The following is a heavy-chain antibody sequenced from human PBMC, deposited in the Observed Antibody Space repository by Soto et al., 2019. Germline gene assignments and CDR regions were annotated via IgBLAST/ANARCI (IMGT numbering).Heavy chain of an antibody. D-gene: IGHD3-16*01. Sequence: QVQMVQSGAEVKRPGASVKVSCKTSGYTFSNYGISWLRQAAGQGLEWMGWISGFNGDTNYAQKFQGRVTMTADTTTRTAYMELRSLRSDDTAVYYCATAGDHDWGFFDYWGQGTLVTVSS. J-gene: IGHJ4*02. CDR1: GYTFSNYG. CDR3: ATAGDHDWGFFDY. CDR2: ISGFNGDT. V-gene: IGHV1-18*01.